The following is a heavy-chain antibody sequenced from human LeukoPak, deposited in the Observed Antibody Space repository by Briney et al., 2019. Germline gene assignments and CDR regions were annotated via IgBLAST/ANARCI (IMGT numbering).Heavy chain of an antibody. V-gene: IGHV4-39*01. J-gene: IGHJ6*03. CDR3: ARMPPKYSSGWSPGYMDV. CDR1: GGSISSSSYY. D-gene: IGHD6-19*01. CDR2: IYYSGST. Sequence: SETLSLTCTVSGGSISSSSYYWGWIRQPPGKGLEWIGNIYYSGSTYYNPSLKSRVTISLDTSKNQFSLKLSSVTAADTAVYYCARMPPKYSSGWSPGYMDVWGKGTTVTISS.